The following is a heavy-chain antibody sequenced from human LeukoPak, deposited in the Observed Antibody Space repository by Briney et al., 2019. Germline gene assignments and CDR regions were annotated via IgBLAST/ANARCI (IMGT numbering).Heavy chain of an antibody. CDR1: GFTFSSYA. CDR3: AKDLPRHDYFFGYGAFDI. Sequence: GGSLRLSCAASGFTFSSYAMHWVRQAPGKGLEWVAVISYDGSNKYYADSVKGRFTISRDKSKNTLYLQMNSLRAEDTAVYYCAKDLPRHDYFFGYGAFDIWGQGTMVTVSS. V-gene: IGHV3-30*04. CDR2: ISYDGSNK. J-gene: IGHJ3*02. D-gene: IGHD2/OR15-2a*01.